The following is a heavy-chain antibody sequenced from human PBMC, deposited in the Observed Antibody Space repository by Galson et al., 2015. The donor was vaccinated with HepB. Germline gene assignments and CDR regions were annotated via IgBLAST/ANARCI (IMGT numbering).Heavy chain of an antibody. J-gene: IGHJ4*02. CDR3: AKLGSYGLRIQADY. CDR2: ISGSGGST. CDR1: GFTFSSYA. V-gene: IGHV3-23*01. D-gene: IGHD5-18*01. Sequence: SLRLSCAASGFTFSSYAMSWVRQAPGKGLEWVSAISGSGGSTYYADSVKGRFTISRDNSKNTLYLQMNSLRAEDTAVYYCAKLGSYGLRIQADYWGQGTLVTVSS.